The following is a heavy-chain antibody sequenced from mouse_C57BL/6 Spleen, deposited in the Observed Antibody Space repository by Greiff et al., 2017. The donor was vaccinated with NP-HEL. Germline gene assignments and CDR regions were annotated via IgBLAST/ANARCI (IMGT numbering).Heavy chain of an antibody. D-gene: IGHD4-1*02. V-gene: IGHV1-80*01. Sequence: QVQLKESGAELVKPGASVKISCKASGYAFSSYWMNWVKQRPGKGLEWIGQIYPGDGDTNYNGKFKGKATLTADKSSSTAYMQLSSLTSEDSAVYFCGPFNWDNGAYWGQGTLVTVSA. J-gene: IGHJ3*01. CDR1: GYAFSSYW. CDR3: GPFNWDNGAY. CDR2: IYPGDGDT.